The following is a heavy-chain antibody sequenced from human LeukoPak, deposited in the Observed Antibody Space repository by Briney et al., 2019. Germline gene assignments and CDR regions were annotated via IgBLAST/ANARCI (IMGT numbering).Heavy chain of an antibody. CDR3: VKDLRRARGALDV. Sequence: GGSLRLSCTASGFTFRAYAMHWVRQAPGKGLEWVALISNDGNKKYYADSVKGRFTISRDNSKSSLDPQVNSLRVEDTAVYYCVKDLRRARGALDVWGQGTTVTVFS. V-gene: IGHV3-30*18. J-gene: IGHJ3*01. CDR1: GFTFRAYA. CDR2: ISNDGNKK.